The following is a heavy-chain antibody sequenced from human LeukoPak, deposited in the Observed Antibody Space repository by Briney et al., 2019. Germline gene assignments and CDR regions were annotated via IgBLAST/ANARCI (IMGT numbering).Heavy chain of an antibody. CDR1: GGSISSSYYY. CDR2: IYYSGST. V-gene: IGHV4-39*07. Sequence: SETLSLTCTVSGGSISSSYYYWGWIRQPPGKGLEWIGSIYYSGSTYYNPSLKSRVTISVDTSKNQFSLKLSSVTAADTAVYYCTRGGFTIFDYWGQGTLVTVSS. D-gene: IGHD2-15*01. J-gene: IGHJ4*02. CDR3: TRGGFTIFDY.